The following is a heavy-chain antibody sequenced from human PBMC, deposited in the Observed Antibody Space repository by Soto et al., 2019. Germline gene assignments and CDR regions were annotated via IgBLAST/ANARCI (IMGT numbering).Heavy chain of an antibody. J-gene: IGHJ6*02. CDR1: GFTLDDYA. D-gene: IGHD3-3*01. V-gene: IGHV3-9*01. Sequence: PGGSLRLSCAASGFTLDDYAMHWVRQAPGKGLEWVSGISWNSGSIGYADSVKGRFTISRDNAKNSLYLQMNSLRAEDTALYYCAKCDFWSRYSPPYGMDVWGQGTTVTVSS. CDR2: ISWNSGSI. CDR3: AKCDFWSRYSPPYGMDV.